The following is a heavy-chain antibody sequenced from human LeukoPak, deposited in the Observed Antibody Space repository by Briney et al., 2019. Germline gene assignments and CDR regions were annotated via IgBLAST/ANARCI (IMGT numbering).Heavy chain of an antibody. D-gene: IGHD2-21*01. CDR2: IIPIFGTA. Sequence: ASVKVSCKASGGTFSSYAISWVRQAPGQGLEWMGGIIPIFGTANYAQKFQGRVTITADESTSTAYMELSSLRSEDTAVYYCARIPRRYYYYGMDVWGQGTTVTVSS. V-gene: IGHV1-69*13. CDR3: ARIPRRYYYYGMDV. J-gene: IGHJ6*02. CDR1: GGTFSSYA.